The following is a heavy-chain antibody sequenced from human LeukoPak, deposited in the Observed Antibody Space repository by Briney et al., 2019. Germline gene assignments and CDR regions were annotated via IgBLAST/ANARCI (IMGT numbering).Heavy chain of an antibody. J-gene: IGHJ3*02. Sequence: QAGGSLRLSCAASGFSFSSYWMHWVRQVPGKGLVWASRINSDVTSTNYADSVKGRFTISRDNAKNTLYLQMNSLRAEDTAVYYCAGGRWAFSIWGQGTIVTVSS. CDR3: AGGRWAFSI. CDR1: GFSFSSYW. CDR2: INSDVTST. V-gene: IGHV3-74*01.